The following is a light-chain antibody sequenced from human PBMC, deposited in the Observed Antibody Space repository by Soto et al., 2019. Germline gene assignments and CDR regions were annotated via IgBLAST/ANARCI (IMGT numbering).Light chain of an antibody. J-gene: IGLJ1*01. V-gene: IGLV2-14*01. CDR3: SSYTRSTTLYV. Sequence: QSALTQPASVSGSPGQSVTISCTGTSSDVGAYNYVSWYQQHPAKAPKLIIYEVSNRPSGVSNRFSGSKSGNTASLTVSGLQAEDEADYYCSSYTRSTTLYVFGTGTKLTVL. CDR1: SSDVGAYNY. CDR2: EVS.